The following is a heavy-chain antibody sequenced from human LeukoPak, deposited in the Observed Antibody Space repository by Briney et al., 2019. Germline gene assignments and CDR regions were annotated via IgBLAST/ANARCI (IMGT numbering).Heavy chain of an antibody. CDR1: GGTFSSYA. Sequence: SVKVSCTASGGTFSSYAISWVRQAPGQGLEWMGRIIPILGIANYAQKFQGRVTITADKSTSTAYMELSSLRSEDTAVYYCAREMESAGTLWYWGQGTLVTVSS. D-gene: IGHD6-13*01. CDR2: IIPILGIA. J-gene: IGHJ4*02. CDR3: AREMESAGTLWY. V-gene: IGHV1-69*04.